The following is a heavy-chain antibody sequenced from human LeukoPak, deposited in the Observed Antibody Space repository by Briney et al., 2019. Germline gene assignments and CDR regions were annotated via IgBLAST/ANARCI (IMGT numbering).Heavy chain of an antibody. CDR2: IKQDGSQK. Sequence: GGSLRLSCVASGFTFSNYCMSWVRQAPGKGLEWVANIKQDGSQKYYVGSVKGRFTISRDNAKNSLYLQMNSLRAEDTAVYYCAREISSWYRTEGRFDPWGQGTLVTVSS. V-gene: IGHV3-7*01. CDR3: AREISSWYRTEGRFDP. D-gene: IGHD6-13*01. J-gene: IGHJ5*02. CDR1: GFTFSNYC.